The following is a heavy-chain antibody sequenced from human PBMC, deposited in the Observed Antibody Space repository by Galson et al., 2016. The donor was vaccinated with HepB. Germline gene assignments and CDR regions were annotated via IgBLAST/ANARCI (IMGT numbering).Heavy chain of an antibody. Sequence: SLRLSCAASGFNFRDYGMTWVRQAPGKGLEWVAVISYDGSKKYYADSVKGRFTISRDNSKNTLYLQMNSLRAEDTAVYYCARDGDVPSDYYDSSGRGYFDYWGQGTLVSVSS. J-gene: IGHJ4*02. D-gene: IGHD3-22*01. CDR3: ARDGDVPSDYYDSSGRGYFDY. CDR2: ISYDGSKK. V-gene: IGHV3-30*03. CDR1: GFNFRDYG.